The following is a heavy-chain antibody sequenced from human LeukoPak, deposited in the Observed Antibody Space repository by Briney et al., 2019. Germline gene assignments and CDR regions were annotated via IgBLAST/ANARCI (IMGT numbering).Heavy chain of an antibody. CDR2: IYSGGST. CDR3: ASGRGSGSYYNEEDY. V-gene: IGHV3-53*01. CDR1: GFTVSSNY. J-gene: IGHJ4*02. D-gene: IGHD3-10*01. Sequence: GGSLRLSCAASGFTVSSNYMSWVRQAPGKGLEWVSVIYSGGSTYYADSVKGRFTISRDNSKNTLYLQMNSLRAEDTAVYYCASGRGSGSYYNEEDYWGQGTLVTVSS.